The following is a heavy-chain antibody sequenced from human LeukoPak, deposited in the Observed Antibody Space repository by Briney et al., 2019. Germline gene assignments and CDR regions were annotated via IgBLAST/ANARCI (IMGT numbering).Heavy chain of an antibody. CDR1: GFTFSSYA. CDR3: AKDSSGSSYHWFDP. Sequence: GGSLRLSCAASGFTFSSYAMSWVREAPGNGLEWGSAISGSGGSTYYAYSLKGRFTISRDNSKNTLYLQMNSLRVEDTAVYYCAKDSSGSSYHWFDPWGQGTLVTVSS. J-gene: IGHJ5*02. V-gene: IGHV3-23*01. CDR2: ISGSGGST. D-gene: IGHD1-26*01.